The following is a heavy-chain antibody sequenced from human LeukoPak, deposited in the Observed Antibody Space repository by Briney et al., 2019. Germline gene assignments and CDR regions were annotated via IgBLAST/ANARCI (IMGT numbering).Heavy chain of an antibody. CDR2: ISAYNGNT. CDR3: ARDWLSSWYYYYGMDV. CDR1: GYTFTSYG. Sequence: ASVKVSCKASGYTFTSYGISWVRQAPGQGLEWMGWISAYNGNTNYAQKLQGRVTMTTDTSTSTAYMELRSLRSDDTAAYYCARDWLSSWYYYYGMDVWGQGTTVTISS. D-gene: IGHD6-13*01. J-gene: IGHJ6*02. V-gene: IGHV1-18*01.